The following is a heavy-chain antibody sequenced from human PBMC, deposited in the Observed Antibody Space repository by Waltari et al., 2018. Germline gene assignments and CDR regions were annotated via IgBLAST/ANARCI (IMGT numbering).Heavy chain of an antibody. V-gene: IGHV4-59*01. CDR1: GGSISSYY. Sequence: QVQLQESGPGLVKPSETLSLTCTVSGGSISSYYWSWIRQPPGKGLEWIGYIYYSGSTNYNPSLKSRVTISVDTSKNQFSQKLSSVTAADTAVDYCARRIGGYSGYPRDYYYYMDVWGKGTTVTVSS. CDR2: IYYSGST. D-gene: IGHD5-12*01. J-gene: IGHJ6*03. CDR3: ARRIGGYSGYPRDYYYYMDV.